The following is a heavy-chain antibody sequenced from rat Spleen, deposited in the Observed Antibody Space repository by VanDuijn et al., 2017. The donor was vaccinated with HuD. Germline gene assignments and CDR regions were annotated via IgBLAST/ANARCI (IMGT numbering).Heavy chain of an antibody. Sequence: EVQLQESGPGLVKPSQSLSLTCSVTGHSISSSYRWNWIRKFPGNKMEWMGYISYSGSTSYNPSLKSRISITRDTSKNQFFLQLNSVTTEDTATYYCARLFGTRAFDYWGQGVMVTVSS. D-gene: IGHD1-4*01. J-gene: IGHJ2*01. CDR3: ARLFGTRAFDY. CDR2: ISYSGST. V-gene: IGHV3-1*01. CDR1: GHSISSSY.